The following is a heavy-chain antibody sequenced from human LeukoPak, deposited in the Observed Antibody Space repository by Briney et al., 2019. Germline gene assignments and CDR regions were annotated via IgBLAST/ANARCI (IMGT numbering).Heavy chain of an antibody. CDR2: IYYSGST. Sequence: SETLSLTCTVSGGSISSSSYYWGWIRQPPGKGLEWIGSIYYSGSTCYNPSLKSRVTISVDTSKNQFSLKLSSVTAADTAVYYCARVGYCSGGSCYSGRFDPWGQGTLVSVSS. D-gene: IGHD2-15*01. CDR3: ARVGYCSGGSCYSGRFDP. J-gene: IGHJ5*02. CDR1: GGSISSSSYY. V-gene: IGHV4-39*01.